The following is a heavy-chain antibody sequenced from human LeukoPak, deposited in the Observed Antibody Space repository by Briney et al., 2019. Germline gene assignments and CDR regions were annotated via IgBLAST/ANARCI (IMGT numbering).Heavy chain of an antibody. CDR3: ARVPGGALNWFDP. V-gene: IGHV4-59*08. D-gene: IGHD1-1*01. CDR1: GGSISSYY. Sequence: SETLSLTCTVSGGSISSYYWSWIRQPPGKGLERIGYIYYSGSTNYNPSLKSRVTISVDTSKNQFSLKLSSVTAADTAVYYCARVPGGALNWFDPWGQGTLVTVSS. CDR2: IYYSGST. J-gene: IGHJ5*02.